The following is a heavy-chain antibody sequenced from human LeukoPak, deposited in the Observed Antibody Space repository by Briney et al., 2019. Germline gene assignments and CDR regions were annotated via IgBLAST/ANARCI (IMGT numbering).Heavy chain of an antibody. CDR1: GASTNRRASANSYY. J-gene: IGHJ4*02. D-gene: IGHD3-22*01. CDR3: ATNSSGSALDY. V-gene: IGHV4-61*05. Sequence: SETLSLTCTVSGASTNRRASANSYYWSWIRQVPGKGLEWIGNIYNIGSTTYKPSLRSRVTMSIDMSKKQLSLRLTCVTAADTAVYFCATNSSGSALDYWGQGILVTVSS. CDR2: IYNIGST.